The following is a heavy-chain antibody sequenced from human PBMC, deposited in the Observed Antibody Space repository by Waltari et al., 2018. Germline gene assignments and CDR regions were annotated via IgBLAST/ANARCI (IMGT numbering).Heavy chain of an antibody. D-gene: IGHD6-19*01. Sequence: QVQLQESGPGLVKPSQTLSLTCTVSGGSISSGGYYWSWIRQPAGKGLEWIGRIYASGGTNYNPSLKSRVTISVDTSNNQFSLKLSSVTAADTAVYYCARCSRSGWYESFNPWGQGTLVTVSP. CDR1: GGSISSGGYY. CDR2: IYASGGT. J-gene: IGHJ5*02. CDR3: ARCSRSGWYESFNP. V-gene: IGHV4-61*02.